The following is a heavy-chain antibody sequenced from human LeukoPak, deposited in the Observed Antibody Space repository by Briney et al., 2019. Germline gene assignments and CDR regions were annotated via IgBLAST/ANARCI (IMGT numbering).Heavy chain of an antibody. CDR2: ISSSSRYK. V-gene: IGHV3-21*04. CDR3: AKDVYSSSWYYFDY. J-gene: IGHJ4*02. D-gene: IGHD6-13*01. Sequence: GGSLRLSCAASGFTFRSYSMNWVRQAPGKGLEWVSSISSSSRYKYYADSVKGRFIISRDNAKNSLYLQMNSLRAEDTALYYCAKDVYSSSWYYFDYWGQGTLVTVSS. CDR1: GFTFRSYS.